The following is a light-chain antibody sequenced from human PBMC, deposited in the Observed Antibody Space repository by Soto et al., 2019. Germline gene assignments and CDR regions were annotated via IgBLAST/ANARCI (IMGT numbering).Light chain of an antibody. CDR2: DVT. CDR1: SDDVDFSTY. CDR3: CSYTGRVTFVI. V-gene: IGLV2-11*01. Sequence: QSALTQPRSVSGSPGQSVTISCTATSDDVDFSTYVSWYQQRPGKAPKLLIFDVTQRPSGVPHRFAGSKSGDTASLTISGLHADDEADYFCCSYTGRVTFVIFGGGTKLTVL. J-gene: IGLJ2*01.